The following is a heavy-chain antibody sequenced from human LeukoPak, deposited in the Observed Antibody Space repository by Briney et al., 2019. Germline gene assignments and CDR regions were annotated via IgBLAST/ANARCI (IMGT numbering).Heavy chain of an antibody. CDR1: GGSISSYY. D-gene: IGHD1-26*01. Sequence: SETLSLTCTVSGGSISSYYWSWIRQPPGKGLEWIGEINHSGSTNYNPSLKSRVTISVDTSKNQFSLKLSSVTAADTAVYYCARGLGSGSYYYYYYMDVWGKGTTVTVSS. J-gene: IGHJ6*03. CDR2: INHSGST. CDR3: ARGLGSGSYYYYYYMDV. V-gene: IGHV4-34*01.